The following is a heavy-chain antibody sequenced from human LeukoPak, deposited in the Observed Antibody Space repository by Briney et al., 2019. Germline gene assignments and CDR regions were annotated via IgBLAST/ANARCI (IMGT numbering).Heavy chain of an antibody. CDR2: IKQDGSEK. Sequence: GGSLRLSCAVSGFTSSSYWMSWVRQAPGKGLEWVADIKQDGSEKYYVDSVKGRFTISRDNAKNSLYLQMNSLRAEDTAVYYCARAPYCIGGSCRFDYWGQGTLVTVSS. CDR3: ARAPYCIGGSCRFDY. V-gene: IGHV3-7*03. CDR1: GFTSSSYW. D-gene: IGHD2-15*01. J-gene: IGHJ4*02.